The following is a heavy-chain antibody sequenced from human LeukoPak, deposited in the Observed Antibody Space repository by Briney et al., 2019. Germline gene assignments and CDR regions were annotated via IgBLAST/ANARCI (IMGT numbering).Heavy chain of an antibody. V-gene: IGHV4-59*12. CDR1: GGSFSGYY. Sequence: SETLSLTCAVYGGSFSGYYWSWIRQPPGKGLQWIGYMYNSGSTNYNPSLKSRVTISVDTSKNQFSLKLSSVTAADTAVYYCARDSLRSNVDSDYWGQGTLVTVSS. J-gene: IGHJ4*02. CDR3: ARDSLRSNVDSDY. CDR2: MYNSGST. D-gene: IGHD5-12*01.